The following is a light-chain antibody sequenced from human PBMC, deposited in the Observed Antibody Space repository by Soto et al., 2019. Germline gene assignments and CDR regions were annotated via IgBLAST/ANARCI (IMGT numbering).Light chain of an antibody. V-gene: IGLV1-36*01. CDR3: AAWDDSLDGPV. Sequence: QSVLTQPPSVSEAPRQRVTISCSGSSSNIGNNAVNWYQQLPGKAPKLLIYYDDLLPSRVSDRFSGSKAGTSASLAISGRQSEDEADYSCAAWDDSLDGPVFGGGTKLTVL. CDR1: SSNIGNNA. CDR2: YDD. J-gene: IGLJ2*01.